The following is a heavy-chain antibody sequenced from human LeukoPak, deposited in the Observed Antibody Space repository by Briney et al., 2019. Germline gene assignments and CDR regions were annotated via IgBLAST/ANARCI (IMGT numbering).Heavy chain of an antibody. CDR1: GYTFTNYY. V-gene: IGHV1-46*01. CDR3: ARGESSSFSFDYYYMDV. D-gene: IGHD6-6*01. J-gene: IGHJ6*03. Sequence: ASVKVSCKASGYTFTNYYMHWVRQAPGQGLEWMGIINPSGGSTSYAQKFQGRVTMTRDMSTTTVYMELSSLRSEDTAVYYCARGESSSFSFDYYYMDVWGKGTTVTVSS. CDR2: INPSGGST.